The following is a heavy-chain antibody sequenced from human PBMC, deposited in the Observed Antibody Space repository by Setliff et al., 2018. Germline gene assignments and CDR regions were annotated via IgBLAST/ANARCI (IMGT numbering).Heavy chain of an antibody. CDR2: ISGSGGST. Sequence: GGSLRLSCAASGFTVSVNYMSWVRQAPGQGLEWVSAISGSGGSTYYADSVKGRFTISRDNSKNTLYLQMNSLRAEDTAVYYCAKKDTAMVPRGNWFDPWGQGTLVTVSS. D-gene: IGHD5-18*01. J-gene: IGHJ5*02. V-gene: IGHV3-23*01. CDR3: AKKDTAMVPRGNWFDP. CDR1: GFTVSVNY.